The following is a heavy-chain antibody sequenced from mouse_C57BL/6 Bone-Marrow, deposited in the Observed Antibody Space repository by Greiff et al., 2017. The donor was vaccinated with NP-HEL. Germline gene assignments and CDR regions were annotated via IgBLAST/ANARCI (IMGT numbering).Heavy chain of an antibody. CDR2: IDPENGDT. J-gene: IGHJ3*01. Sequence: VQLKQSGAELVRPGASVKLSCTASGFNIKDDYMHWVKQRPEQGLEWIGWIDPENGDTEYASKFQGKATITADTSSNTAYLQLSSLTSEDTAVYYCTTVYDGYYPFAYWGQGTLVTVSA. CDR1: GFNIKDDY. D-gene: IGHD2-3*01. V-gene: IGHV14-4*01. CDR3: TTVYDGYYPFAY.